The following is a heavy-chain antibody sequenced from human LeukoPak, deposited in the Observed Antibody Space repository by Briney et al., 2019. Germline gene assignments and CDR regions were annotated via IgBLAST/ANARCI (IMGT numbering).Heavy chain of an antibody. CDR3: ARDSLDYFDY. Sequence: SETLSLTCTVSGGSVSSGSYYWSWIRQPPGKGLGWIGYIYYSGSTNYNPSLKSRVTISVDTSKNQFSLKLSSVTAADTAVYYCARDSLDYFDYWGQGTLVTVSS. J-gene: IGHJ4*02. CDR2: IYYSGST. V-gene: IGHV4-61*01. CDR1: GGSVSSGSYY.